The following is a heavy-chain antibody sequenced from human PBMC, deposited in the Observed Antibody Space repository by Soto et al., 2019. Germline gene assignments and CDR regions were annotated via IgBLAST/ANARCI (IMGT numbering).Heavy chain of an antibody. D-gene: IGHD6-19*01. V-gene: IGHV1-69*13. CDR2: VIPIFGTA. CDR1: RVTFSSYA. CDR3: ARVPSVSGIAVAYFDY. Sequence: SVKVSCKASRVTFSSYAISWVRQAPGQGLEWMGGVIPIFGTANYAQKFQGRVTITADESTSTAYMELSSLRSEDTAVYYCARVPSVSGIAVAYFDYWGQGTLVTVSS. J-gene: IGHJ4*02.